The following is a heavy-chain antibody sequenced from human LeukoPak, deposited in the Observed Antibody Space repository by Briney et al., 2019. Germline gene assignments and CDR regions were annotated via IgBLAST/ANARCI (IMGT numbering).Heavy chain of an antibody. D-gene: IGHD6-13*01. CDR3: ARDGYSSSWATGFDY. CDR1: GFIFSSHS. CDR2: ISTGGSTI. Sequence: GGSLRLSCAASGFIFSSHSMNWVRQAPGKGLEWVSYISTGGSTIYYADSVKGRFTISRDNSKNTLYLQMNSLRAEDTAVYYCARDGYSSSWATGFDYWGQGTLVTVSS. J-gene: IGHJ4*02. V-gene: IGHV3-48*01.